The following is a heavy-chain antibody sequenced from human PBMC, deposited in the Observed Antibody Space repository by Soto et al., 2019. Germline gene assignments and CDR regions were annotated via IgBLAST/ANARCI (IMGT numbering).Heavy chain of an antibody. V-gene: IGHV4-4*02. CDR3: ARGKGGYDSQAYYYYMDV. CDR2: IYHSGST. Sequence: SETLSLTCAVSGGSISSSNWWSWVRQPPGKGLEWIGEIYHSGSTNYNPSLKSRVTISVDKSKNQFSLKLSSVTAADTAVYYCARGKGGYDSQAYYYYMDVWGKGTTVTVSS. CDR1: GGSISSSNW. J-gene: IGHJ6*03. D-gene: IGHD5-12*01.